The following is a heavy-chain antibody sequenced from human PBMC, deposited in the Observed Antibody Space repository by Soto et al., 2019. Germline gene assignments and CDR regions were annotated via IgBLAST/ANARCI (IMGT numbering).Heavy chain of an antibody. CDR1: GGTFSSYA. J-gene: IGHJ6*02. V-gene: IGHV1-69*13. D-gene: IGHD3-3*01. CDR3: ARRTLDGYDFWSGYPPHYGMDV. Sequence: SVKVSCKASGGTFSSYAISWVRQAPGQGLEWMGGVIPIFGTANYAQKFQGRVTITADESTSTAYMELSSLRSEDTAVYYCARRTLDGYDFWSGYPPHYGMDVWGQGTTVTVSS. CDR2: VIPIFGTA.